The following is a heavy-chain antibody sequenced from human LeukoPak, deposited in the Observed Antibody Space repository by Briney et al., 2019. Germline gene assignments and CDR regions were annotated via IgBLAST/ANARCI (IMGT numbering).Heavy chain of an antibody. CDR1: GGTFSSYA. Sequence: SVKVSCKASGGTFSSYAISWVRQAPGQGREWMGGIIPIFGTANYAQKFQGRVTITTDESTSTAYMELSSLRSEDTAVYYCARDPQGGDFWSGYYGDWGQGTLVTVSS. J-gene: IGHJ4*02. CDR2: IIPIFGTA. V-gene: IGHV1-69*05. D-gene: IGHD3-3*01. CDR3: ARDPQGGDFWSGYYGD.